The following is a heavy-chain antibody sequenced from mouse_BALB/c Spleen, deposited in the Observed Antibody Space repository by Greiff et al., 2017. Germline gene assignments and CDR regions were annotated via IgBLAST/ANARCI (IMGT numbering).Heavy chain of an antibody. D-gene: IGHD3-1*01. CDR1: GYTFTSYV. CDR3: ARPGYDYAMDY. V-gene: IGHV1-14*01. J-gene: IGHJ4*01. Sequence: EVKLLESGPELVKPGASVKMSCKASGYTFTSYVMHWVKQKPGQGLEWIGYINPYNDGTKYNEKFKGKATLTSDKSSSTAYMELSSLTSEDSAVYYCARPGYDYAMDYWGQGTSVTVSS. CDR2: INPYNDGT.